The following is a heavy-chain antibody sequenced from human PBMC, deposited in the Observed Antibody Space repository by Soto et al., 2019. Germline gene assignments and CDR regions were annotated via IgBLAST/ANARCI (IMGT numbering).Heavy chain of an antibody. CDR3: ARRAVTTWGYYYYYGMDV. CDR2: IYPGDSDT. J-gene: IGHJ6*02. V-gene: IGHV5-51*01. D-gene: IGHD4-17*01. Sequence: PGESLKISCNGSGYIFTSYWIGWGRQMPGKGLEWMGIIYPGDSDTRYSPSFQGQVTISADKSISTAYLQWSSLKASDTAMYYCARRAVTTWGYYYYYGMDVWGQGTTVTVSS. CDR1: GYIFTSYW.